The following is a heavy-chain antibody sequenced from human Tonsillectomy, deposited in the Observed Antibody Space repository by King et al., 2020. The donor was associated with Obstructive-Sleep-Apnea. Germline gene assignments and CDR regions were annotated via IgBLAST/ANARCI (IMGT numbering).Heavy chain of an antibody. D-gene: IGHD2-15*01. V-gene: IGHV1-18*01. CDR3: ARALPGYCSGGSCYSVFDY. Sequence: QLVQSGFEVKKPGASVKVSCKASGYIFTGFTISWVRQAPGQGLEWMGWINVYNGDIKYVLKLQGRVTMTTDTSTSTAYMELRSLTSDDTAVYYCARALPGYCSGGSCYSVFDYWGQGTLVTVSS. CDR1: GYIFTGFT. J-gene: IGHJ4*02. CDR2: INVYNGDI.